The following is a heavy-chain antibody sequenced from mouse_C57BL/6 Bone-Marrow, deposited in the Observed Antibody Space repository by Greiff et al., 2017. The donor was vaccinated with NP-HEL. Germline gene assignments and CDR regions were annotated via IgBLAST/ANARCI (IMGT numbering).Heavy chain of an antibody. J-gene: IGHJ2*01. V-gene: IGHV8-8*01. D-gene: IGHD1-1*01. CDR3: ARMSYYGRSYVDY. CDR1: GFSLSTFGMG. Sequence: QVTLKVSGPGLLQPSQTLSLTCSFSGFSLSTFGMGVGWLRQPSGMGLVWLAHIWWDDDKYYNPVLKSRLTISKDTSKNQVFLKSANVDTADTATYCCARMSYYGRSYVDYWGQGTTLTVSS. CDR2: IWWDDDK.